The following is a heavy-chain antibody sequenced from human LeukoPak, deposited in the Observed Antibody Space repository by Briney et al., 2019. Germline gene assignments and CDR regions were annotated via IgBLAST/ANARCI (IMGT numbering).Heavy chain of an antibody. CDR1: GGSVRSYY. V-gene: IGHV4-59*08. D-gene: IGHD3-3*01. CDR3: AKSGLFYDFWSGQPD. Sequence: SETLSLTCSVSGGSVRSYYWSWIRQPPGKGLEWIGYIHYSGSTNYNPSLKSRVIISIDTSKDEFSLKLSSVTAAVTAVYYCAKSGLFYDFWSGQPDWGQGVLVTVSS. J-gene: IGHJ4*02. CDR2: IHYSGST.